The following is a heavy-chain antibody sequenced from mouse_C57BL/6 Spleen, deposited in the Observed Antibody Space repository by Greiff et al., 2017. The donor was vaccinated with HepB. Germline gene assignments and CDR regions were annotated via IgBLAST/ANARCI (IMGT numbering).Heavy chain of an antibody. CDR2: ISDGGSYT. V-gene: IGHV5-4*01. CDR3: ARDRVSMDGTFDY. Sequence: EVQLVESGGGLVKPGGSLKLSCAASGFTFSSYAMSWVRQTPEKRLEWVATISDGGSYTYYPDNVKGRFTISRDNAKNNLYLQMSHLKSEDTAMYYCARDRVSMDGTFDYWGQGTTLTVSS. CDR1: GFTFSSYA. D-gene: IGHD2-3*01. J-gene: IGHJ2*01.